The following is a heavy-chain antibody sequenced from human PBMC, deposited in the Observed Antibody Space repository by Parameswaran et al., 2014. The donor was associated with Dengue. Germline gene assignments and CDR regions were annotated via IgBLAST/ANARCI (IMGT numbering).Heavy chain of an antibody. CDR2: IYYSGST. J-gene: IGHJ4*02. V-gene: IGHV4-59*01. CDR3: ASMTEPLDY. Sequence: VRQAPGKGLEWIGYIYYSGSTNYNPSLRSRVTISVDTSKNQFSLKLSSVTAADTAVYYCASMTEPLDYWGQGTLVTVSS. D-gene: IGHD1-14*01.